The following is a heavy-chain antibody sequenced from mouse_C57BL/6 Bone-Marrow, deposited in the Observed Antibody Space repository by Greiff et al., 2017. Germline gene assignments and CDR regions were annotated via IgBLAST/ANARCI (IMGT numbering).Heavy chain of an antibody. D-gene: IGHD1-1*01. CDR2: IDTHSGGT. Sequence: QVQLQQPVAQLVKPGAPVKLSCTAPGYTLSRYWMHWVKQRPGRGLEWIGRIDTHSGGTQYNAKFSSTATLTVDKPSSTAYMQLRSLTSEDSAVYYCARDYCSSSYEAWFAYWGQGTLVTVSA. CDR3: ARDYCSSSYEAWFAY. V-gene: IGHV1-72*01. CDR1: GYTLSRYW. J-gene: IGHJ3*01.